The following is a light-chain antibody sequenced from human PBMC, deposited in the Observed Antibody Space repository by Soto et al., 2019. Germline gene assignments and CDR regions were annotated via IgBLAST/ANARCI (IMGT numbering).Light chain of an antibody. CDR3: TSYTSSNTHV. CDR2: DVS. V-gene: IGLV2-14*01. CDR1: SSDVGGYNY. J-gene: IGLJ1*01. Sequence: QSVLTQPASVSGSPGQWITISCTGTSSDVGGYNYVSWLQQHPGKVPKLIIYDVSSRPSGVSNRFSGSKSGNTASLTISGLQAEDEADYYCTSYTSSNTHVFGGGTKATV.